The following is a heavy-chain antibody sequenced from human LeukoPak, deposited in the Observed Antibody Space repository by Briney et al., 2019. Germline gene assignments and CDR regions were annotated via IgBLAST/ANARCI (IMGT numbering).Heavy chain of an antibody. Sequence: GASVKFSCKASGGTFSSYAISWVRQAPGQGLEWMGGIIPIFGTANYAQKFQGRVTITADESTSTAYMELSSLRSEDTAVYYCARAPSSPLGAFDIWGQGTMVTVSS. CDR2: IIPIFGTA. V-gene: IGHV1-69*01. CDR1: GGTFSSYA. D-gene: IGHD6-13*01. CDR3: ARAPSSPLGAFDI. J-gene: IGHJ3*02.